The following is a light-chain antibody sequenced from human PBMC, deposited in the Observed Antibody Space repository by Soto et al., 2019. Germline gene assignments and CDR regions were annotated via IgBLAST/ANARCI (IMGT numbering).Light chain of an antibody. CDR3: QHYDSYSGT. Sequence: EIQMTQSPSTLSASGGDRVTITCRASQSINSWLAWYQQKPGKAPRLLIYRASSLEGGVPSRFSGSGSGAEFTLTISSLQPDDFATYYCQHYDSYSGTFGPGTKVDIK. CDR2: RAS. J-gene: IGKJ3*01. CDR1: QSINSW. V-gene: IGKV1-5*03.